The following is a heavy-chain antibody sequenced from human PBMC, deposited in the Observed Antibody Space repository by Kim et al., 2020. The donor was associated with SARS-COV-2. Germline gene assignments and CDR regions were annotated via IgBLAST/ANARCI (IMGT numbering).Heavy chain of an antibody. CDR3: ARLSIAAAGKEDWFDP. V-gene: IGHV4-31*03. CDR1: GGSISSGGYY. CDR2: IYYSGST. D-gene: IGHD6-13*01. J-gene: IGHJ5*02. Sequence: SETLSLTFTVSGGSISSGGYYWSWIRQHPGKGLEWIGYIYYSGSTYYNPSLKSRVTISVDTSKNQFSLKLSSVTAADTAVYYCARLSIAAAGKEDWFDPWGQGTLVTVSS.